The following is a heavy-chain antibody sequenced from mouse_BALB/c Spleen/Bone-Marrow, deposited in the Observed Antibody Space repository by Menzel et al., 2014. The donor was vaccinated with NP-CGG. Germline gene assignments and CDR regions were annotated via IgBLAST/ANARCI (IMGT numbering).Heavy chain of an antibody. V-gene: IGHV1-14*01. D-gene: IGHD2-4*01. CDR3: ARTMIYFYAMDY. Sequence: VQLQQSGPELVKPGASVKVSCKASGYTFTSFVMHWVKQKPGQGLEWIGYINPYNDGTKYNEKFKGKATLTSDKSSNTAYMELSNLTSEDSAVYYCARTMIYFYAMDYWGQGTSVTVSS. J-gene: IGHJ4*01. CDR1: GYTFTSFV. CDR2: INPYNDGT.